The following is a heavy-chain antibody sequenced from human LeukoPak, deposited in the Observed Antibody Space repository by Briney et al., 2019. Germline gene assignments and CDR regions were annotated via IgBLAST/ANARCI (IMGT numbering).Heavy chain of an antibody. V-gene: IGHV3-20*04. CDR1: GLTFDDYG. J-gene: IGHJ4*02. D-gene: IGHD1-26*01. Sequence: PGGSLRLSCVASGLTFDDYGMSWVRQAPGKGVEWVSGINWNGGTTTYADSVKGRFTISRDNAKNSLYLQMNSLRVEDTAFYYCARNSGANVYTYSFQYWGRGTLVTVSS. CDR3: ARNSGANVYTYSFQY. CDR2: INWNGGTT.